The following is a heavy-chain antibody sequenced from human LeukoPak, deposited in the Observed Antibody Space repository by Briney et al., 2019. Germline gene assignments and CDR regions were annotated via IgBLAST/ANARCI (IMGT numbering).Heavy chain of an antibody. CDR3: ARRIVVVVAATTVGAFDI. J-gene: IGHJ3*02. CDR2: IYYSGST. D-gene: IGHD2-15*01. Sequence: PSETLSLTCTVSGGSISSYYWSWIRQPPGKGLEWIGYIYYSGSTNYNPSPKSRVTISVDTSKNQFSLKLSSVTAADTAVYYCARRIVVVVAATTVGAFDIWGQGTMVTVSS. CDR1: GGSISSYY. V-gene: IGHV4-59*12.